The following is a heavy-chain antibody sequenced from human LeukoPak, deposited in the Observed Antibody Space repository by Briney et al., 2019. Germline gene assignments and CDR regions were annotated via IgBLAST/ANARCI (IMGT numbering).Heavy chain of an antibody. V-gene: IGHV4-59*01. CDR2: VYYTGTT. J-gene: IGHJ4*02. CDR3: ARVSGYYSIDY. D-gene: IGHD3-22*01. CDR1: GGSISSDY. Sequence: SETLSLTCNVSGGSISSDYWSWIRQPPGRGLEWIGYVYYTGTTNYNPSLKRRVTISVDTSKNQFSLRLSSVTAADTAVYYCARVSGYYSIDYWGQGTLVTVSS.